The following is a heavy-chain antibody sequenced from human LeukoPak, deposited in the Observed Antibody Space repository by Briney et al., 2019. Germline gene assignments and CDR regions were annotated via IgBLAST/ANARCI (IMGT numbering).Heavy chain of an antibody. D-gene: IGHD3-3*01. Sequence: SGGSLRLSCAASGFTFSRYAIHWVRQAPGKGLEWVTDISYDGASRYYADSVKGRFTISRDNSKNTVYLQMNSLRSQDTAVYYCARADSTYYDIWSGYQPFDYWGQGTLVTVSS. V-gene: IGHV3-30-3*01. CDR2: ISYDGASR. CDR3: ARADSTYYDIWSGYQPFDY. J-gene: IGHJ4*02. CDR1: GFTFSRYA.